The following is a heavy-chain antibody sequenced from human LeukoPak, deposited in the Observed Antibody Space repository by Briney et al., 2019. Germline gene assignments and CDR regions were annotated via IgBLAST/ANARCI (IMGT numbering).Heavy chain of an antibody. CDR1: GFTFSSYA. D-gene: IGHD6-19*01. V-gene: IGHV3-23*01. J-gene: IGHJ4*02. Sequence: GGSLRLSCAAYGFTFSSYAMSWVRQAPGKGLEWVSAISGSGGSTYYADSVKGRFTISRDNSKNTLYLQMNSLRAEDTAVYYCARGVRIAVAGYVDYWGQGTLVTVSS. CDR3: ARGVRIAVAGYVDY. CDR2: ISGSGGST.